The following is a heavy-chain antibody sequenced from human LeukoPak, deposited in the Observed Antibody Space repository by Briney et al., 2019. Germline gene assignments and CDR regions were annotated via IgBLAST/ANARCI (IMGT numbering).Heavy chain of an antibody. D-gene: IGHD3-9*01. Sequence: PSETLSLTCAVHGGSFNGYYWSWIRQPPGKGLEWIGEINDSRSTKYNPSLKSRVTISVDTSKNQFSLKLNSVTAADTAVYYCARGPPVVYDVLTGYYRFDYWGQRTLVTVSS. CDR1: GGSFNGYY. J-gene: IGHJ4*02. CDR2: INDSRST. V-gene: IGHV4-34*01. CDR3: ARGPPVVYDVLTGYYRFDY.